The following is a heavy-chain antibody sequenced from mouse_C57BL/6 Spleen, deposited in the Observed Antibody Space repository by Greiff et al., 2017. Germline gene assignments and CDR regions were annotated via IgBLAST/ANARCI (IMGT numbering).Heavy chain of an antibody. Sequence: VQLQQPGAELVGPGSSVKLSCKASGYTFTSYWMHWVKQRPIQGLEWIGNIDPSDSETHYNQKFKDKATLTVDKSSSTAYMQLSSLTSEDSAVYDCARPYDGYSYFDVWGTGTTVTVSS. CDR3: ARPYDGYSYFDV. J-gene: IGHJ1*03. V-gene: IGHV1-52*01. CDR2: IDPSDSET. D-gene: IGHD2-3*01. CDR1: GYTFTSYW.